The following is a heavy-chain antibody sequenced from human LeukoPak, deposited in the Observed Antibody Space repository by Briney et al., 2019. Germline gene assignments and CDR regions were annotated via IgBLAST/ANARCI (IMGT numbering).Heavy chain of an antibody. Sequence: GGSLRLSCAASGFTFSSYSMNWVRQAPGKGLEWVSSISSSSSYIYYADSVKGRFTISRDNAKNSLYLQMNSLRAEDTAVYYCARGGYYDFWSGYYSNYYYYMDVWGKGTTVTVSS. D-gene: IGHD3-3*01. J-gene: IGHJ6*03. CDR1: GFTFSSYS. V-gene: IGHV3-21*01. CDR2: ISSSSSYI. CDR3: ARGGYYDFWSGYYSNYYYYMDV.